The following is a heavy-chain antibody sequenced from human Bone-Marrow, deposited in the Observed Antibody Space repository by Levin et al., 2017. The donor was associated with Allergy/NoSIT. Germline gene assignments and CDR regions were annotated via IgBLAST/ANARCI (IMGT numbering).Heavy chain of an antibody. D-gene: IGHD2-21*02. CDR3: VKGEQILPLY. CDR1: GFTFSSYA. J-gene: IGHJ4*02. Sequence: GESLKISCSASGFTFSSYAMHWVRQAPGKGLEYVSAISSNGGSTYYADSVKGRFTISRDNSKNTLYLQMSSLRAEDTAVYYCVKGEQILPLYWGQGTLVTVSS. V-gene: IGHV3-64D*06. CDR2: ISSNGGST.